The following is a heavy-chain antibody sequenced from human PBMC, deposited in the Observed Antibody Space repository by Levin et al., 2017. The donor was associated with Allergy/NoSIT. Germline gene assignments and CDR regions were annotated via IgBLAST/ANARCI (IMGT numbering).Heavy chain of an antibody. V-gene: IGHV4-4*07. D-gene: IGHD2-15*01. J-gene: IGHJ5*02. CDR3: ARVRGYCSGGSCYSDWFDP. CDR2: IYTSGST. Sequence: SQTLSLTCTVSGGSISSSYWSWIRQPAGKGLEWIGRIYTSGSTNYNPSLKSRVTMSVDTSKNQFSLKLSSVTAADTAVYYCARVRGYCSGGSCYSDWFDPWGQGTLVTVSS. CDR1: GGSISSSY.